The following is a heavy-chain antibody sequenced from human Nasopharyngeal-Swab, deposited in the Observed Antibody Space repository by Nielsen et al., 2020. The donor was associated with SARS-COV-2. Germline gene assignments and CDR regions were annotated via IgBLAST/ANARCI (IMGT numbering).Heavy chain of an antibody. CDR1: GDTFTLYD. D-gene: IGHD2-15*01. CDR3: ARSSYCSGGSCPAGY. J-gene: IGHJ4*02. CDR2: MNRKTGNT. V-gene: IGHV1-8*01. Sequence: ASVKVSCKASGDTFTLYDVIWVRQATGQGLEWMGRMNRKTGNTGYAQKFQGGVTMTRNTSISTAYMELSSLTSEDTAVYYCARSSYCSGGSCPAGYWGQGTLVTVSS.